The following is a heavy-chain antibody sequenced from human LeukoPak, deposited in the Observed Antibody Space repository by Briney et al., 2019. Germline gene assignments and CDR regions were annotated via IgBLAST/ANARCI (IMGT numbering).Heavy chain of an antibody. J-gene: IGHJ4*02. CDR2: IYTSGST. V-gene: IGHV4-61*02. CDR1: GGSISSGSYY. D-gene: IGHD2-2*01. CDR3: AREYGSSRYLDY. Sequence: SQTLSLTCTVSGGSISSGSYYWSWIRQPAGKGLEWIGRIYTSGSTNYNPSLKSRVTISVDTSKNQFSLNLRSITAADTAVYFCAREYGSSRYLDYWGQGILVTVSS.